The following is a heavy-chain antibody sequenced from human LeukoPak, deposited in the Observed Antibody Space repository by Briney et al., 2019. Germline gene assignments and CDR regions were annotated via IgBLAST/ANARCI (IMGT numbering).Heavy chain of an antibody. D-gene: IGHD3-22*01. CDR1: GFTFNTYS. CDR3: ARDLGRSGYYTIDAFDI. J-gene: IGHJ3*02. CDR2: ISSSSSYI. Sequence: GGSLRLSCAASGFTFNTYSMNGVRQAPGKGLEWVSSISSSSSYIYYADSVKGRFTISRDNAKNSLYLQMNSLRAEDTAVYYCARDLGRSGYYTIDAFDIWGQGTMVTVSS. V-gene: IGHV3-21*01.